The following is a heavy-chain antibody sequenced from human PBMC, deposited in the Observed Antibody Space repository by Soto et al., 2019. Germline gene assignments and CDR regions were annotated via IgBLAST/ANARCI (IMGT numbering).Heavy chain of an antibody. V-gene: IGHV5-51*01. CDR2: IYAGDSDT. D-gene: IGHD3-10*01. J-gene: IGHJ4*02. CDR3: ARTGGYSGDFAX. CDR1: GYSFTNYW. Sequence: GESLKIAWKGSGYSFTNYWIGWVRQMPGKGLELMVIIYAGDSDTRYSPSFQGQVTISADKSISNAYLHWSSLKASDTAMYYCARTGGYSGDFAXWGQVTLVTVSX.